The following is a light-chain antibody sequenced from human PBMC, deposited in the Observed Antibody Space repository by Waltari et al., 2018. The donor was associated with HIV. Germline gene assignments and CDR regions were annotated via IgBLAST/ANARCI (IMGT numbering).Light chain of an antibody. CDR2: GAS. V-gene: IGKV1-39*01. CDR1: QSISTY. CDR3: QESYSAPFT. J-gene: IGKJ3*01. Sequence: DIQMTQSPSSLSASVGDRVTITCRASQSISTYLCWYQQKPGKAPKLLICGASSLQRGVPSRFSGSGSGTDFTFTIISLQPEDFATYYCQESYSAPFTFGPGTKVD.